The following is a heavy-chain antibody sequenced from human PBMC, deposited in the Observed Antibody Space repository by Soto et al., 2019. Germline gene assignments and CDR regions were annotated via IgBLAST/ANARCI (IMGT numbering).Heavy chain of an antibody. V-gene: IGHV3-23*01. CDR1: GFTFSSYA. CDR3: AKELGTLGYCSGGSCPRFPSDY. Sequence: HPGGSLRLSCAASGFTFSSYAMSWVRQAPGKGLEWVSAISGSGGSTYYADSVKGRFTISRDNSKNTLYLQMNSLRAEDTAVYYCAKELGTLGYCSGGSCPRFPSDYWGQGTLVTVSS. J-gene: IGHJ4*02. D-gene: IGHD2-15*01. CDR2: ISGSGGST.